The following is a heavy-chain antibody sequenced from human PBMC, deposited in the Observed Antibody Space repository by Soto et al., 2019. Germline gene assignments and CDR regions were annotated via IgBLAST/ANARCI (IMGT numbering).Heavy chain of an antibody. CDR2: IYHSGST. D-gene: IGHD2-8*01. V-gene: IGHV4-4*02. CDR1: GGSISSSNW. Sequence: QVQLQESGPGLVKPSGTLSLTCAVSGGSISSSNWWSWVRQPPGKGLEWIGEIYHSGSTNYNPSLKSRVTISVDKSKNQFSLKLSSVTAADTAVYYCARGNCTNGVCYTWDRKYYYYYGMDVWGQGTTVTVSS. CDR3: ARGNCTNGVCYTWDRKYYYYYGMDV. J-gene: IGHJ6*02.